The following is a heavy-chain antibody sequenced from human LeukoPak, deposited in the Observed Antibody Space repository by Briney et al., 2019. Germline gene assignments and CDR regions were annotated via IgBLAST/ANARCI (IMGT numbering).Heavy chain of an antibody. CDR3: ARGSSTSSNWFDP. D-gene: IGHD2-2*01. J-gene: IGHJ5*02. CDR2: TNPNSGDT. V-gene: IGHV1-2*02. Sequence: ASVKVSFKASGYTFTGYYMHWVRQAPGQGLEFMGWTNPNSGDTTYAQNFQGRVTMTRDTSISTAYMELNRLRSDDTAVYYCARGSSTSSNWFDPWGQGTLVTVSS. CDR1: GYTFTGYY.